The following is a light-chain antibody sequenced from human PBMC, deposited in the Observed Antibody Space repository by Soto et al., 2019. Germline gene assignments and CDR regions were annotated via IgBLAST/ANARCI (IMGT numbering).Light chain of an antibody. V-gene: IGKV1-39*01. J-gene: IGKJ1*01. Sequence: DIQMTQSPSSLSASVGDRVTITCRASQSISSYLNWYQQKPGKAPKLLIYAASSLQSGVPSRFSGSGTETDFTLTNSRLRPEDFATYYCKQSYSTPWTFGQWTKVEIK. CDR1: QSISSY. CDR2: AAS. CDR3: KQSYSTPWT.